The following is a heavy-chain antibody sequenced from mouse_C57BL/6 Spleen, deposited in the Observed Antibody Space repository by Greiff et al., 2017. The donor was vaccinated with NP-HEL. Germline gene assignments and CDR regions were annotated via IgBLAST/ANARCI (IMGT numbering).Heavy chain of an antibody. CDR3: TKVSNYVGFAY. CDR1: GFTFSDAW. Sequence: EVKVEESGGGLVKPGGSMKLSCAASGFTFSDAWMDWVRQSPEKGLEWVAEIRNKANNLATYYAESVKGRFTISRDDSKSSVYLQMTSLRAEDTGIYYCTKVSNYVGFAYWGQGTLVTVSA. J-gene: IGHJ3*01. V-gene: IGHV6-6*01. CDR2: IRNKANNLAT. D-gene: IGHD2-5*01.